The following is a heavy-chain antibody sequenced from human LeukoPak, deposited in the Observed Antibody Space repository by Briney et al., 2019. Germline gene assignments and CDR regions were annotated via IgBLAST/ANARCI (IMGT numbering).Heavy chain of an antibody. Sequence: PGGSLRLSCAASGFTFSTYWMHWVRQAPGKGLVWVSRINTDESRTNYADSVKGRFTISRDNAKNTVYLHMNSLRAEDTAVYYCARGALYSYYMDVWGKRTTGTASS. J-gene: IGHJ6*03. CDR3: ARGALYSYYMDV. CDR2: INTDESRT. V-gene: IGHV3-74*01. CDR1: GFTFSTYW.